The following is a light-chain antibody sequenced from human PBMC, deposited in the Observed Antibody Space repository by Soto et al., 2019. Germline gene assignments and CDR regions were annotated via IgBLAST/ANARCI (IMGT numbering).Light chain of an antibody. J-gene: IGLJ3*02. V-gene: IGLV3-21*02. CDR2: DDS. CDR1: NIGSKS. Sequence: SYELTQPPSVSVAPGQTARITCGGNNIGSKSVHWYQQKPGQAPELVVYDDSDRPSGIPERFSGSNSGNTATLTISRVEAGDEADYYCQVWDSSSDLWVFGGGTKLTVL. CDR3: QVWDSSSDLWV.